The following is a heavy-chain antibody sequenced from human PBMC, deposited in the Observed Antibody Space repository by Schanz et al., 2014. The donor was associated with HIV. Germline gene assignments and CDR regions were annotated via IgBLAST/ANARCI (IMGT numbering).Heavy chain of an antibody. CDR1: GFTFNNYA. CDR3: TREGNYDGGSVPGH. D-gene: IGHD3-22*01. V-gene: IGHV3-23*01. CDR2: INWNGDTT. J-gene: IGHJ4*02. Sequence: EVQLLEFGGGSVRPGESLRLSCLASGFTFNNYAMSWVRQAPGKGLEWVAVINWNGDTTYYADSVKGRFTISRDNSNNVLFLHMPALRAEDTATYYCTREGNYDGGSVPGHWGQGALVSVSS.